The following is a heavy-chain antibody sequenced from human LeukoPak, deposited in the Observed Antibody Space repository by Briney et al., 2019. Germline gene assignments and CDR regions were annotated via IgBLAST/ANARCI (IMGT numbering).Heavy chain of an antibody. J-gene: IGHJ4*02. CDR2: IYYSGST. D-gene: IGHD4-17*01. Sequence: SETLSLTCTVSGVSVSSGSYYWRWLRQPPGKGLEWIVYIYYSGSTNYNPSLKSRVTISVDTSKNQFSLKLSSVTAADTAVYYCAGENGDRVFDYWGQGTLVTVSS. CDR1: GVSVSSGSYY. V-gene: IGHV4-61*01. CDR3: AGENGDRVFDY.